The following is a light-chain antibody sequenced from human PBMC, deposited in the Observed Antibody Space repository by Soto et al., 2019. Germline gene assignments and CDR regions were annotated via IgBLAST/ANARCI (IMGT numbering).Light chain of an antibody. Sequence: DIQMTQSPSSLSASVGDRVTITCRASQSIRSYLNWYQQKPGKAPQVMIYGTSSLQSGVPSRFSGSGSGADVTLTISSLHPEDFATYYCQQSYSTPYTFGQGTKREIK. CDR3: QQSYSTPYT. CDR1: QSIRSY. CDR2: GTS. V-gene: IGKV1-39*01. J-gene: IGKJ2*01.